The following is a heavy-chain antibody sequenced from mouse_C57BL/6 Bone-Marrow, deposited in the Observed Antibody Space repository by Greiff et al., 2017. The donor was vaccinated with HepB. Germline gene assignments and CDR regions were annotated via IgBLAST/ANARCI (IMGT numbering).Heavy chain of an antibody. J-gene: IGHJ2*01. CDR2: INPNNGGT. D-gene: IGHD2-3*01. Sequence: EVKLQQSGPELVKPGASVKIPCKASGYTFTDYNMDWVKQSHGKSLEWIGDINPNNGGTIYNQKFKGKATLTVDKSSSTAYMELRSLTSEDTAVYYCARRERNDGYYVLFDYWGQGTTLTVSS. CDR3: ARRERNDGYYVLFDY. V-gene: IGHV1-18*01. CDR1: GYTFTDYN.